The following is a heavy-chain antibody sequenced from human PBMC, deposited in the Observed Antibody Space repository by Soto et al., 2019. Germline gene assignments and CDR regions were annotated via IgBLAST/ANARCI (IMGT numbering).Heavy chain of an antibody. Sequence: QVQLQESGPGLVKPSGTLSLTCAVSGDSISSTNWWSWVRQPPGKGLEWIGEIYHSGFTNYNPSLKSRVTISVDKSRNQFSLKVRSVTAADTAVYYCARGLVGRGAFDIWGQGTMVTVSS. CDR1: GDSISSTNW. CDR2: IYHSGFT. V-gene: IGHV4-4*02. CDR3: ARGLVGRGAFDI. J-gene: IGHJ3*02. D-gene: IGHD3-9*01.